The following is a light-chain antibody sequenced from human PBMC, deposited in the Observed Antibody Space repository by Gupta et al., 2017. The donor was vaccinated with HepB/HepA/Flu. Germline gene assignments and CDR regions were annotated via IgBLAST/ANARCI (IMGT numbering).Light chain of an antibody. V-gene: IGKV1-39*01. CDR2: AAS. Sequence: DIQMTQSPSSLSASVGDRVTITCRASQSISYYLNWYQQKPGKAPKLLIYAASKVKSGVPSRFSGSGSGTDFTLTISRRQPEDFATYCCQQRYCTPRSFGQGTKLDIK. CDR1: QSISYY. CDR3: QQRYCTPRS. J-gene: IGKJ2*04.